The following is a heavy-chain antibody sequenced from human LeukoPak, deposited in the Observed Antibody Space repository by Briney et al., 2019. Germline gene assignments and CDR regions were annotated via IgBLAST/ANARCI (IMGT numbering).Heavy chain of an antibody. Sequence: ASVKVSCKVSGYTLTELSMHWVRQAPGKGLEWMGGFDPEDGETIYAQKFQGRVTMTEDTSTETAYMELSSLRSEDTAVYYCATGHDSSGPNWHYWGQGTLVTVSS. D-gene: IGHD3-22*01. CDR3: ATGHDSSGPNWHY. CDR2: FDPEDGET. J-gene: IGHJ4*02. V-gene: IGHV1-24*01. CDR1: GYTLTELS.